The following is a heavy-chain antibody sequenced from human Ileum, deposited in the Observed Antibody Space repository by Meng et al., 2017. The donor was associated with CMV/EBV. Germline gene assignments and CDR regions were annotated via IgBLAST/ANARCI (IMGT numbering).Heavy chain of an antibody. J-gene: IGHJ4*02. V-gene: IGHV4-39*07. CDR3: RSIRQTVGNTLGLIIDS. CDR2: FYYSGYT. Sequence: SETLSLTCTVSCGSISSNTYYCGWIRQPPGKDLKWIGIFYYSGYTYYNPSLKSRVTFSLDTSRSQFSLTLSTVTAADTAVYYSRSIRQTVGNTLGLIIDSWGQGTVVTVSS. D-gene: IGHD1-26*01. CDR1: CGSISSNTYY.